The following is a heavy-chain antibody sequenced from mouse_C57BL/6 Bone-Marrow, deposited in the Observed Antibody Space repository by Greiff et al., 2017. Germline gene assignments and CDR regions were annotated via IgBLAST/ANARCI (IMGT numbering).Heavy chain of an antibody. CDR3: ARPLYYGYVLFAY. D-gene: IGHD2-2*01. V-gene: IGHV5-6*02. J-gene: IGHJ3*01. CDR2: ISSGGSYT. Sequence: EVMLVESGGDLVKPGGSLKLSCAASGFTFSSYGMSWVRQTPDKRLEWVATISSGGSYTYYPDSVKGRFTISRDNAKNTLYLQMSSLTSEDTAMYYCARPLYYGYVLFAYWGQGTLVTVSA. CDR1: GFTFSSYG.